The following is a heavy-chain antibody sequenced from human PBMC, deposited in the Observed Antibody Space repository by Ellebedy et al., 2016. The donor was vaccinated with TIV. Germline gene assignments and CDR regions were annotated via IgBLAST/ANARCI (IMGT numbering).Heavy chain of an antibody. D-gene: IGHD3-3*01. CDR2: IDTSSSTI. Sequence: GGSLRLSCAASGFTFSSYSMNWVRQAPGKGLEWVSYIDTSSSTIYYADSVKGRFTISRDNAKNSLYLQMNSLRDEDTAVYYCARGRGTMFGVVTHYCYFDLWGRGTLVTVSS. CDR1: GFTFSSYS. J-gene: IGHJ2*01. V-gene: IGHV3-48*02. CDR3: ARGRGTMFGVVTHYCYFDL.